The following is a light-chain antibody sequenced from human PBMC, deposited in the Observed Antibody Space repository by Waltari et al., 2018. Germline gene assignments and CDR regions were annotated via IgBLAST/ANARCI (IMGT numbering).Light chain of an antibody. CDR2: AAS. CDR1: QDIFSY. CDR3: QQYYTFLLT. J-gene: IGKJ4*01. Sequence: AIRMTQSPSSFSASTGDRVTITCRASQDIFSYLACYQQKPGEAPKLLIYAASTLQSGVPSRFSVSGSGTDFTLSISSLQSEDFATYFCQQYYTFLLTFGGGTKVEIK. V-gene: IGKV1-8*01.